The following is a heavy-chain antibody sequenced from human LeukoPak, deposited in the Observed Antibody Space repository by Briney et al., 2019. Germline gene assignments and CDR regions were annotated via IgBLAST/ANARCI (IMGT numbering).Heavy chain of an antibody. CDR2: IDPNIGTT. CDR3: ARLLEHYYFDASGYYDDDY. J-gene: IGHJ4*02. CDR1: GYTFTGFY. D-gene: IGHD3-22*01. V-gene: IGHV1-2*02. Sequence: GASAKVSCKASGYTFTGFYMHWVRQAPGQGLEWMGWIDPNIGTTKYSQKFQGRVTMTRDTSISEVYMELSRLRSDDTAVYYCARLLEHYYFDASGYYDDDYWGQGTPIIVSS.